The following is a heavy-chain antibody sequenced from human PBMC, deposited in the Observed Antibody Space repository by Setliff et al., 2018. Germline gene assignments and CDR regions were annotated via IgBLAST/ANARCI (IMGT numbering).Heavy chain of an antibody. Sequence: ASVKVSCKTSGYSFINYGLSWMRQAPGQGLEWVGWISGYNGNTDYAQNLQGRVTVTIDTSTSTAYMELRSLRSDDTAAYYCARVPRLEWLLPTFDSWGQGTLVTVSS. V-gene: IGHV1-18*01. CDR2: ISGYNGNT. D-gene: IGHD3-3*01. CDR3: ARVPRLEWLLPTFDS. J-gene: IGHJ4*02. CDR1: GYSFINYG.